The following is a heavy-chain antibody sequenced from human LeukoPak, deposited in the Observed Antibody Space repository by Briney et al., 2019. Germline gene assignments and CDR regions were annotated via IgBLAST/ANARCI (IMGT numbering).Heavy chain of an antibody. J-gene: IGHJ4*02. CDR1: GGSISSSGYY. CDR2: IYYGGSA. V-gene: IGHV4-39*01. D-gene: IGHD5-24*01. Sequence: PSETLSLTCTVSGGSISSSGYYWGWIRQPPGKGLEWMGSIYYGGSAYDNPFLKSRVTISVDTSKNEFSVKLSSVTAADTAVYYCARHLDGYNYFDYWGQGTLVTVSS. CDR3: ARHLDGYNYFDY.